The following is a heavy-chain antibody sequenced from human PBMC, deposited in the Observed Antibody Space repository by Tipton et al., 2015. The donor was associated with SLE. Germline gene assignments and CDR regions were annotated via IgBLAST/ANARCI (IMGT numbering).Heavy chain of an antibody. D-gene: IGHD2-2*02. CDR1: GGTFSSYA. V-gene: IGHV1-69*05. Sequence: QLVQSGAEVKKPGSSVKVSCKASGGTFSSYAISWVRQAPGQGLEWMGGIIPIFGTVNYAQKFQGRVTITTDESTSTAYMELSSLRSEDTAVYYCAVVPAAINAFDIWGQGTMVTVSS. J-gene: IGHJ3*02. CDR3: AVVPAAINAFDI. CDR2: IIPIFGTV.